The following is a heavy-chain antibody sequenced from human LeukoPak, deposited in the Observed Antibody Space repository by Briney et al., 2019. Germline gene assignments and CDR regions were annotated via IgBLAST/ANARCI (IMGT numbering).Heavy chain of an antibody. J-gene: IGHJ4*02. CDR2: SNSVDDR. CDR1: GFSLNTRGVG. D-gene: IGHD3-22*01. Sequence: SGPTLVHPTPPLTLTSTFSGFSLNTRGVGVGWIRQPPVWALKWPALSNSVDDRRYTPSLKSRLSTTQDNSHTQMDLTRPNKHPVDTATYFCAHRKDYYDGSVIDNCGQGALVTVSS. CDR3: AHRKDYYDGSVIDN. V-gene: IGHV2-5*02.